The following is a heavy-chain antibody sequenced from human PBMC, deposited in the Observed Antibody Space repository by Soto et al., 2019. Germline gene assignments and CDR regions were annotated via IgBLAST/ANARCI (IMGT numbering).Heavy chain of an antibody. CDR2: IYSGGST. Sequence: EVQVVESGGGLIQPGGSLRLSCEVSGFSVTANYMSWVRQAPGKGLEWGSVIYSGGSTYYVDSVKGRFSISRDISKNTLYIQMNSLRAEDTAVYYCHGYGYWGQGTLVTVSS. CDR3: HGYGY. V-gene: IGHV3-53*01. D-gene: IGHD5-12*01. J-gene: IGHJ4*02. CDR1: GFSVTANY.